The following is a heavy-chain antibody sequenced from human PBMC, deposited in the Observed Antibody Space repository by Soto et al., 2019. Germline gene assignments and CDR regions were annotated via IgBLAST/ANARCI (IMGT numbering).Heavy chain of an antibody. Sequence: SETLSLTYAFYGGSFRGYYWSWIRQPPGKGLEWIGEIIHPGHTHYNPALKSRLTISVDTSKNQFSLRLRSVTAADTAVYYCAREPPQNASSFYGLDVWGQGTTVTVSS. CDR2: IIHPGHT. J-gene: IGHJ6*02. CDR1: GGSFRGYY. V-gene: IGHV4-34*12. D-gene: IGHD2-2*01. CDR3: AREPPQNASSFYGLDV.